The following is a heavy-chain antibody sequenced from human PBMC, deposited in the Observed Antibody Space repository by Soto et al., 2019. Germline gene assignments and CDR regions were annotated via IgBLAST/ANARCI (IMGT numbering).Heavy chain of an antibody. CDR1: GGTFSRYS. Sequence: QVQLVQSGAEVKKPGSSVKVSCKASGGTFSRYSISWVRQAPGQGLEWMGGIIPVFGTANYAQKFQGRVTITADESTSTVYMELSSLTSDDTAVYLCASCLVTTYFYYYGMDVWCQGTTVTVSS. V-gene: IGHV1-69*12. J-gene: IGHJ6*02. CDR3: ASCLVTTYFYYYGMDV. D-gene: IGHD4-17*01. CDR2: IIPVFGTA.